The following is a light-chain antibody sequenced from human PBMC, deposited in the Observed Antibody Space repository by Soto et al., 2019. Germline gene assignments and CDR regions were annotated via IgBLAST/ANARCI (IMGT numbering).Light chain of an antibody. CDR1: QSVSSSY. CDR2: GAS. J-gene: IGKJ1*01. Sequence: EIVLTQSPGTLSLPPGERATLSCRASQSVSSSYLAWYQQKPGQAPRLLIYGASSRATGIPDRFSGSGSGTDFTLTISRLEPEDFAVYYCQQYGRSPPWTFGQGTKVDI. CDR3: QQYGRSPPWT. V-gene: IGKV3-20*01.